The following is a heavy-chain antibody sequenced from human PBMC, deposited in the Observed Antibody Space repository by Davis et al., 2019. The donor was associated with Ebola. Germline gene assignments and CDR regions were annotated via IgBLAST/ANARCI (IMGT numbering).Heavy chain of an antibody. CDR3: ARMKLRYFDNWFDP. Sequence: MPSETLSLTCTVSGSSLSRHYWSWIRQPPGKGLEYIGYISSSGTTNYNSSLKSRVTISVDTSKNQFSLKLSSVTAADTAVYYCARMKLRYFDNWFDPWGQGTLVTVSS. CDR2: ISSSGTT. V-gene: IGHV4-4*08. D-gene: IGHD3-9*01. J-gene: IGHJ5*02. CDR1: GSSLSRHY.